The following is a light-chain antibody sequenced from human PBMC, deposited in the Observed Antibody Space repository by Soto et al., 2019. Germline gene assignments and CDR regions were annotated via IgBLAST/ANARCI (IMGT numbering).Light chain of an antibody. CDR1: QGISTA. CDR2: GAS. CDR3: QQFSSYQT. V-gene: IGKV1-13*02. Sequence: AIQVTQSPSSLSASVGDRVTINCRTSQGISTALAWYQQRPRGPPKLLIYGASTLESGIPSRFSGSVSGTDFTLVITNLQPEDFATYYCQQFSSYQTFGGGTKVEIK. J-gene: IGKJ4*01.